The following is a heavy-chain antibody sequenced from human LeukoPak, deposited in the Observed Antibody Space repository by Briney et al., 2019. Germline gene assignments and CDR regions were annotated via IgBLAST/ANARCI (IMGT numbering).Heavy chain of an antibody. V-gene: IGHV1-18*01. D-gene: IGHD3-22*01. J-gene: IGHJ4*02. CDR2: MNPNSGNT. CDR3: ARSRYDSSGYYPHYFDY. Sequence: ASVKVSCKASGYTFTSYDINWVRQATGQGLEWMGWMNPNSGNTNYAQKLQGRVTMTTDTSTSTAYMELRSLRSDDTAVYYCARSRYDSSGYYPHYFDYWGQGTLVTVSS. CDR1: GYTFTSYD.